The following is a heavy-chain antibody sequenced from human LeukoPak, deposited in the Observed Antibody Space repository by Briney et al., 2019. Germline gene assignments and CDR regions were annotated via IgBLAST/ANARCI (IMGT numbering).Heavy chain of an antibody. V-gene: IGHV1-2*02. CDR3: ARENNSGWYRKAAFDY. CDR2: INPNGGGT. CDR1: GYTFTGYY. J-gene: IGHJ4*02. Sequence: ASVKVSCKASGYTFTGYYMHWVRQAPGQGLEWMGWINPNGGGTNYAQKFQGRVTLTRDTPISTAYMEVSRLESDDTAVYYCARENNSGWYRKAAFDYWGQGTLVTVTS. D-gene: IGHD6-19*01.